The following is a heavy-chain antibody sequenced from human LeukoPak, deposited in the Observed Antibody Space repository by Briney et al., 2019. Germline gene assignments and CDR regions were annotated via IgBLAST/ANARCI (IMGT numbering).Heavy chain of an antibody. J-gene: IGHJ4*02. CDR3: ASIGRSYRSGF. CDR2: ISGGGGST. CDR1: GLTFSSYD. Sequence: PGGCLRLSCAASGLTFSSYDMSWVRQAPGKGRGWGSGISGGGGSTYYAASVKGRFTISRDNSKNTLYLPMNSLRAEDTAVFYCASIGRSYRSGFWGQESLVTVSS. V-gene: IGHV3-23*01. D-gene: IGHD5-12*01.